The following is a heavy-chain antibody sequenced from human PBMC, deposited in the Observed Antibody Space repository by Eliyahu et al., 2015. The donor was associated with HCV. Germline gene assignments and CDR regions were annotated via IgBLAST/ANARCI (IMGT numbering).Heavy chain of an antibody. CDR1: GYTFTSYY. J-gene: IGHJ5*02. D-gene: IGHD5-12*01. V-gene: IGHV1-46*01. Sequence: QVQLVQSGAEVKKPGASVKVSCKASGYTFTSYYMHWVRQAPGQGLEWMGIINPSGGSTSYAQKFQGRVTMTRDTSTSTVYMELSSLRSEDTAVYYCARSSGYDWEGANWFDPWGQGTLVTVSS. CDR2: INPSGGST. CDR3: ARSSGYDWEGANWFDP.